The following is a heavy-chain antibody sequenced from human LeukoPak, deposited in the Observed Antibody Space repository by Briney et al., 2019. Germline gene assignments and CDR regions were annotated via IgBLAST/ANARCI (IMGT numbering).Heavy chain of an antibody. CDR2: IYSGGST. V-gene: IGHV3-66*01. CDR1: GFTVSSNY. CDR3: ARDRSIASDY. D-gene: IGHD6-6*01. Sequence: PGGSLRLSCAASGFTVSSNYMSWVRQAPGKGLEWVSVIYSGGSTYYADSVKGRFTISRDNAKNTLYLQMNSLRAEDTAVYYCARDRSIASDYWGQGTLVTVSS. J-gene: IGHJ4*02.